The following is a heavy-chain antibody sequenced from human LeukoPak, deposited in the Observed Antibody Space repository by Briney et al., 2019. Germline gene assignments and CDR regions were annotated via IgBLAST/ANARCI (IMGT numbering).Heavy chain of an antibody. CDR2: IKSKTDGGTT. Sequence: PGGSLRLSCAASGFTFSNAWMSWVRQAPGKGLEWVGRIKSKTDGGTTDYAAPVKGRLTISRDDSKNTLYLQMNSLKTEDTAVYYCTTTIAAAGTTDYWGQGTLVTVSS. D-gene: IGHD6-13*01. CDR1: GFTFSNAW. V-gene: IGHV3-15*01. J-gene: IGHJ4*02. CDR3: TTTIAAAGTTDY.